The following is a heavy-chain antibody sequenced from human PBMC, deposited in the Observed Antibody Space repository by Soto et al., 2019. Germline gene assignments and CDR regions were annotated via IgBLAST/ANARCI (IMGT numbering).Heavy chain of an antibody. CDR2: IYGDDDK. D-gene: IGHD2-15*01. Sequence: QITLKESGPTLVKPTQTLTLTCTFSGFSLSTSTVGVGWIRQPPGKALEWLALIYGDDDKRYSPSLESRLTITKDTSKNQVVLTMTNMDPVDTATYYCAHLIGYCTGATCYSFDYWGQGTLVTVSS. CDR3: AHLIGYCTGATCYSFDY. CDR1: GFSLSTSTVG. V-gene: IGHV2-5*02. J-gene: IGHJ4*02.